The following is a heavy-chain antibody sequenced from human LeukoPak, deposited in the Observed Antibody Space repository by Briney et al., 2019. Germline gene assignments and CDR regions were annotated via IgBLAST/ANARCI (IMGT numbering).Heavy chain of an antibody. Sequence: ASVKVSCKASGYTFTGYYIHWVRQAPGQGLEWMGWINPNSGGTNYAQKFQGRVTMTRDTSISTAYMELSRLRSDDTAVYYCARTVGYCSGGSCYGVYYFDYWGQGTLVTVSS. J-gene: IGHJ4*02. D-gene: IGHD2-15*01. CDR2: INPNSGGT. CDR3: ARTVGYCSGGSCYGVYYFDY. V-gene: IGHV1-2*02. CDR1: GYTFTGYY.